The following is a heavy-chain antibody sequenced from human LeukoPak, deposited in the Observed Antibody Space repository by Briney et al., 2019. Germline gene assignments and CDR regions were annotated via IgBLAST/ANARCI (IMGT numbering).Heavy chain of an antibody. Sequence: PGGSLRLSCAASGVTFSNAWMNWVRQAPGKGLEWVGRIKSKTDGGTTDYAAPVKGRFTISRDDSKNTLYLQMNSLKTEDTAVYYCTTGVRYSTGTTDDAFDIWGQGTMVTVSS. V-gene: IGHV3-15*07. CDR2: IKSKTDGGTT. D-gene: IGHD1-1*01. CDR1: GVTFSNAW. CDR3: TTGVRYSTGTTDDAFDI. J-gene: IGHJ3*02.